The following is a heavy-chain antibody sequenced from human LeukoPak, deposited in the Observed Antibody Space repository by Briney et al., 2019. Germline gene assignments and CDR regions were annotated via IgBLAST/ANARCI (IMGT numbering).Heavy chain of an antibody. V-gene: IGHV3-23*01. CDR2: IGGSNGIT. CDR3: AKTRTGSSSWYRGGGMDV. CDR1: RFTFNSYA. Sequence: GGSLRLSCAASRFTFNSYAMSWVRQAPGKGLEWVSVIGGSNGITFYVGSVKGRFTISRDNSKNTLYLQMNSLRAEDTAVYYCAKTRTGSSSWYRGGGMDVWGQGTTVTVSS. D-gene: IGHD6-13*01. J-gene: IGHJ6*02.